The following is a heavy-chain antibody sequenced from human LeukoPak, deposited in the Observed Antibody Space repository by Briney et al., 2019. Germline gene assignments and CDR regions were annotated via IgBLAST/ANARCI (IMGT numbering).Heavy chain of an antibody. V-gene: IGHV4-59*01. D-gene: IGHD6-13*01. CDR2: IYYSGST. J-gene: IGHJ4*02. Sequence: SETLSLTCTVSGGSISSYYWSWLRQPPGKGLEWFGYIYYSGSTNYNPSLKSRVTISVDTSKNQFFLKLSSVTAADTAVYYCARVDSSNWYEYRGYFDYWGQGTLVTVSS. CDR1: GGSISSYY. CDR3: ARVDSSNWYEYRGYFDY.